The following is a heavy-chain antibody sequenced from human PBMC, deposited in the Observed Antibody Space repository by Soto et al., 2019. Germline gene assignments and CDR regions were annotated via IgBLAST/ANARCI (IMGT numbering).Heavy chain of an antibody. CDR2: IYYSGST. J-gene: IGHJ5*02. Sequence: LSLTCIVSGGSIISGYYYVSLIRQPPGNVLECIGYIYYSGSTYYSRSLKRRCTRSVDTCKDHFSLNLISCTAADTAVYYWSREGGRDYDSSGYWHTCSAPWGKGTLVTVSS. CDR1: GGSIISGYYY. D-gene: IGHD3-22*01. CDR3: SREGGRDYDSSGYWHTCSAP. V-gene: IGHV4-30-4*01.